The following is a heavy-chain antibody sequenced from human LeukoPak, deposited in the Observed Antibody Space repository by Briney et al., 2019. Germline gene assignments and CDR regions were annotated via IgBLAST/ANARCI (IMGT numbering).Heavy chain of an antibody. Sequence: SETLSLTCAVYGGTFSGYYWSWIRQPPGKRLEWVGESNDSRGTNYNPSLKSRVTISADTSKNQFSLKLSSVTAADTAVYYCARLGTAMVTSAFDIWGQGTMVTVSS. CDR1: GGTFSGYY. D-gene: IGHD5-18*01. CDR2: SNDSRGT. V-gene: IGHV4-34*01. J-gene: IGHJ3*02. CDR3: ARLGTAMVTSAFDI.